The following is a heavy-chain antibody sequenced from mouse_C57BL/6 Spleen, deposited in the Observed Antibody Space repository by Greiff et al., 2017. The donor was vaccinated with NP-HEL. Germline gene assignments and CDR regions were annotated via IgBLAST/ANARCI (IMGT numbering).Heavy chain of an antibody. Sequence: EVHLVESEGGLVQPGSSMKLSCTASGFTFSDYYMAWVRQVPEKGLEWVANINYDGSSTYYLDSLKSRFIISRDNAKNILYLQMSSLKSEDTATYYCARVIYYGSAFDYWGQGTTLTVSS. J-gene: IGHJ2*01. V-gene: IGHV5-16*01. D-gene: IGHD1-1*01. CDR1: GFTFSDYY. CDR2: INYDGSST. CDR3: ARVIYYGSAFDY.